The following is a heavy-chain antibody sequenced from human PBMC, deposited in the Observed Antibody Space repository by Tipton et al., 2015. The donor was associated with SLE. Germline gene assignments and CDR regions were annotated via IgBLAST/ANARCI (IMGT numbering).Heavy chain of an antibody. CDR2: IYYSGST. CDR3: ARDSSGWYGY. J-gene: IGHJ4*02. D-gene: IGHD6-19*01. Sequence: TLSLTCTVSGGSISSYYWSWIRQPPGKGLEWIGYIYYSGSTNYNPSLKSRVTISVDTSKNQFSLKLSSVTAADTAVYYCARDSSGWYGYWGQGTLVTVSS. V-gene: IGHV4-59*01. CDR1: GGSISSYY.